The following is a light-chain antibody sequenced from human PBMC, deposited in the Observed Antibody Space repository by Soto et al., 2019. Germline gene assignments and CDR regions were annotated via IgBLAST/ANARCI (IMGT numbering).Light chain of an antibody. V-gene: IGKV3-20*01. Sequence: IVLTQSPGTLSLSPGESASLSCSASQSVPSRYLAWYQRKPGQAPRLLIFGASSRATGIPDRFIGTGPGTDFSLTICSRETEDFAMYYCQQYRNSPGTVGPGTMVDSK. CDR1: QSVPSRY. J-gene: IGKJ1*01. CDR3: QQYRNSPGT. CDR2: GAS.